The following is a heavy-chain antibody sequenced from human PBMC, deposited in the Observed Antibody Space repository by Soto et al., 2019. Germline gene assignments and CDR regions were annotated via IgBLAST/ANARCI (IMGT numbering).Heavy chain of an antibody. J-gene: IGHJ5*02. V-gene: IGHV3-30-3*01. CDR2: ISYDGSNK. CDR3: ARATMIGLLSS. D-gene: IGHD3-22*01. Sequence: GGSLRLSCAASGFTFSSYAMHWVRQAPGKGLEWVAVISYDGSNKYYADSVKGRFTISRDNSKNTLYLQMNSLRAEDTAVYYCARATMIGLLSSWGQGTLVTVSS. CDR1: GFTFSSYA.